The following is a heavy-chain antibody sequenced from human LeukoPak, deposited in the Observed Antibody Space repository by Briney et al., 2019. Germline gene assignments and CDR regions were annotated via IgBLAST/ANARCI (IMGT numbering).Heavy chain of an antibody. V-gene: IGHV5-51*01. CDR1: GFTVTDHW. J-gene: IGHJ6*03. Sequence: GESLKISCKGSGFTVTDHWIAWVRQMPGKGLEWVGIIHPAVSDTPYSPSFQGQVTISADKSISTAYLQWSSLKASDTAIYYCARHVDYFYFMDVWGKGTTVTISS. CDR3: ARHVDYFYFMDV. CDR2: IHPAVSDT.